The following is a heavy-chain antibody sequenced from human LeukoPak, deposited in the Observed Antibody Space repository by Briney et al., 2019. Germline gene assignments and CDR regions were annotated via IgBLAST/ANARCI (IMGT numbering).Heavy chain of an antibody. V-gene: IGHV3-7*03. J-gene: IGHJ4*02. D-gene: IGHD4-17*01. CDR1: GFTFSSYW. Sequence: SGGSLRLSCAASGFTFSSYWMSWVRQAPGKGLEWVADIKQDGSEKYYVDSVKGRFTISRDNAKNSLYLQMNSLRAEDTAVYYCARENGDYVIDYWGQGTLVTVSS. CDR3: ARENGDYVIDY. CDR2: IKQDGSEK.